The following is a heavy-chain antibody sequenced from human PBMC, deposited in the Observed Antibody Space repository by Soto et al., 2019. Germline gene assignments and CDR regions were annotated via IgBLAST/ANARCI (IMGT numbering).Heavy chain of an antibody. V-gene: IGHV3-11*01. J-gene: IGHJ6*02. D-gene: IGHD3-10*01. CDR2: ISGNGGTI. CDR1: GFVFSDYW. Sequence: GGSLRLSCAASGFVFSDYWMSWIRQVPGKGLEWVAYISGNGGTIYYADSVEGRFSISRDNAKNLLFLEMTTLRDDDTAVYYCARGRGPIYFCRMDVWGQGTPVTVSS. CDR3: ARGRGPIYFCRMDV.